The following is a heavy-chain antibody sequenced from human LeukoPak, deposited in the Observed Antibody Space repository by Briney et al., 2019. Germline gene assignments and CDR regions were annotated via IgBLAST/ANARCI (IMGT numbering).Heavy chain of an antibody. Sequence: SETLSLTCTVPGGSISSYYWSWIRQPPGKGLEWIGYIYTSGSTNYNPSLKSRVTISVDTSKNQFSLKLSSVTAADTAVYYCARRSSGKTGFDPWGQGTLVTVSS. V-gene: IGHV4-4*09. CDR3: ARRSSGKTGFDP. J-gene: IGHJ5*02. D-gene: IGHD6-19*01. CDR1: GGSISSYY. CDR2: IYTSGST.